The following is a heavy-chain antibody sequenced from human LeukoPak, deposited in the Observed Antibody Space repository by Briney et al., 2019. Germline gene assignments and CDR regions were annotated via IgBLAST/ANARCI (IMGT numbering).Heavy chain of an antibody. CDR3: AREDNDFWSGYSTA. Sequence: ASVKVSCKASGGTFSSYTISWVRQAPGQGLEWMGRIIPILGIANYAQKFQGRVTITADKSTSTAYMELSSLRSEDTAVYYCAREDNDFWSGYSTAWGQGTLVTVSS. D-gene: IGHD3-3*01. CDR1: GGTFSSYT. J-gene: IGHJ4*02. CDR2: IIPILGIA. V-gene: IGHV1-69*04.